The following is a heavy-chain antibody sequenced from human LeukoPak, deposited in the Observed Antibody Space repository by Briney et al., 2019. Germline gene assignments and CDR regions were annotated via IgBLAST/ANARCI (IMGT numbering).Heavy chain of an antibody. J-gene: IGHJ4*02. CDR2: TSGSGT. CDR3: ARPKYSSGPIDY. Sequence: GGSLRLSCAASGFTFTDYDMSWVRQAPGKGLEWVSATSGSGTYYADSVRGRFTISRDNSKNTLSLQMNSLRAEDTAVYYCARPKYSSGPIDYWGQGTLVTVSS. CDR1: GFTFTDYD. V-gene: IGHV3-23*01. D-gene: IGHD6-19*01.